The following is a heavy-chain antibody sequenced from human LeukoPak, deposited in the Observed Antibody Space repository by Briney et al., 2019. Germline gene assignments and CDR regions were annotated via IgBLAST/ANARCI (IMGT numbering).Heavy chain of an antibody. Sequence: GGSLRLSCAASGLTFRDYWMHWVRQAPGQRLVWVSRIISDGTTATYADFVKGRFTMSRDNAKNTLYLEMNSLRADDTAVYYCARDARYNIDVWGQGTTVTVSS. V-gene: IGHV3-74*01. CDR1: GLTFRDYW. CDR3: ARDARYNIDV. J-gene: IGHJ6*02. CDR2: IISDGTTA. D-gene: IGHD3-9*01.